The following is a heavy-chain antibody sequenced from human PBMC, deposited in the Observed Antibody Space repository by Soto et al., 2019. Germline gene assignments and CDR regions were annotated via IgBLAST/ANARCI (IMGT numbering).Heavy chain of an antibody. CDR3: ARDLSDFWSGYPYYFDY. Sequence: SETLSLTCAVSGGSISSSNWWSWVRQPPGKGLEWIGEIYHSGSTNYNPSLKSRVTISVDKSKNQFSLKLSSVTAADTAVYYCARDLSDFWSGYPYYFDYWGQGTLVTVSS. V-gene: IGHV4-4*02. CDR1: GGSISSSNW. D-gene: IGHD3-3*01. CDR2: IYHSGST. J-gene: IGHJ4*02.